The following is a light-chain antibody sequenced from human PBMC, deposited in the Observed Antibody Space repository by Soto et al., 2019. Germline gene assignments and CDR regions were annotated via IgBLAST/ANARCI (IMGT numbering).Light chain of an antibody. CDR1: QRVRTN. J-gene: IGKJ1*01. CDR2: GAS. CDR3: QQYNNWPPWT. Sequence: EIVMTQSPATLSVSPGEKATLSCRASQRVRTNLAWYQQKPGQAPRLLIYGASTRATGFPARFSGSGSGTEFTLTISTLQSEDFAVYYCQQYNNWPPWTFGQGTKVEIK. V-gene: IGKV3-15*01.